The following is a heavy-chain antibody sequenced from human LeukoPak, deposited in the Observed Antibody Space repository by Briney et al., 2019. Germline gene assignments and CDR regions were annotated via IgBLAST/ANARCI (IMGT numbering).Heavy chain of an antibody. V-gene: IGHV3-33*01. CDR2: IWLDGSEQ. J-gene: IGHJ1*01. CDR3: AREGDSRWGELSP. D-gene: IGHD3-16*02. CDR1: VFTFSTYA. Sequence: GGSLRLSCAASVFTFSTYAIHWVRQAPGKGLEWVAGIWLDGSEQYYADSVQGRFIISRDNSKSTSNLQLNSLRAEDTAVYYCAREGDSRWGELSPWGQGTLVTVSS.